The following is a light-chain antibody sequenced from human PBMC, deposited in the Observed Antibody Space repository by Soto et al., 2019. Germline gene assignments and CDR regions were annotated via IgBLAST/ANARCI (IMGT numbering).Light chain of an antibody. CDR2: DAS. J-gene: IGKJ4*01. CDR3: QQYHDLPLT. V-gene: IGKV1-33*01. Sequence: DIQMTQSPSSLSASVGDRVTFTCQASQNINNYLNWYQQKPGKSPRLLSYDASNLETGVPSRFSGSGSETDFTFTISSLQPEDVATYYCQQYHDLPLTFGGGTKVEIK. CDR1: QNINNY.